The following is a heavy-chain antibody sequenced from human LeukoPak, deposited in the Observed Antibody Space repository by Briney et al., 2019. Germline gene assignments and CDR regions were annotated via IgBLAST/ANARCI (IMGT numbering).Heavy chain of an antibody. CDR3: ARASPTSGSYSKYDYYYYYMDV. CDR2: IYSRGIS. V-gene: IGHV4-61*02. D-gene: IGHD3-10*01. J-gene: IGHJ6*03. Sequence: SETLPLTCSVSGGSISSGSYYGTWIRPPAGEELVWIGRIYSRGISNYNPSLKSRVTISVDTSKNQFSLKLSSVTAADTAVYYCARASPTSGSYSKYDYYYYYMDVWGKGTTVTISS. CDR1: GGSISSGSYY.